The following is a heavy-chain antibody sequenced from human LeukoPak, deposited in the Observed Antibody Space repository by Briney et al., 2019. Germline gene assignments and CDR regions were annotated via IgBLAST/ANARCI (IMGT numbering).Heavy chain of an antibody. CDR1: GFTFSSYE. CDR2: VSSSGSTI. Sequence: AGGSLRLSCAASGFTFSSYEMNWVRQAPGKGLEWVSYVSSSGSTIYYADSVTGRFTISRDNAKNSLYLQMNSLRAEDTAVYYCARDLRDGDSTQYFQHWGQGTLVTVSS. D-gene: IGHD4-17*01. J-gene: IGHJ1*01. V-gene: IGHV3-48*03. CDR3: ARDLRDGDSTQYFQH.